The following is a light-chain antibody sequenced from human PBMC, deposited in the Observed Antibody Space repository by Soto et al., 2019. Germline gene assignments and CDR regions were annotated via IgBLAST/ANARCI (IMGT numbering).Light chain of an antibody. CDR1: QSVSSN. J-gene: IGKJ1*01. Sequence: ERVMAQSPATLSVSPGGRATLSCRASQSVSSNLAWYQQKPGQAPRLLIYGASTRATGIPARFSGSGSGTEFTLTISSLQSEDFAVYYCQQYNNWPPKWTFGQGTKVDIK. V-gene: IGKV3-15*01. CDR2: GAS. CDR3: QQYNNWPPKWT.